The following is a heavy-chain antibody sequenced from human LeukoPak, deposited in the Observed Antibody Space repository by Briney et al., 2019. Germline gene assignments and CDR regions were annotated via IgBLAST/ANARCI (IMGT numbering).Heavy chain of an antibody. J-gene: IGHJ4*02. Sequence: PGGSLRLSCAASGFTFSSYWMSWVRQAPGKGLEWVANIKQDGSEKYYVDSVKGRFTISRDNAKNSLYRQMNSPRAEDTAVYYCARDLMVRGVDLDYWGQGTLVTVSS. CDR2: IKQDGSEK. CDR3: ARDLMVRGVDLDY. V-gene: IGHV3-7*03. CDR1: GFTFSSYW. D-gene: IGHD3-10*01.